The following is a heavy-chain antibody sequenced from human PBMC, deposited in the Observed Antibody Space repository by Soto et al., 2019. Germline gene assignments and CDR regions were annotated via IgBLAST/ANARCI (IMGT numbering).Heavy chain of an antibody. CDR2: IYYSGST. CDR3: ARHEFYVNHYYYYIDV. V-gene: IGHV4-30-2*03. CDR1: GGSISSGGYS. D-gene: IGHD3-16*01. Sequence: SETLSLTGTVSGGSISSGGYSWSWIRQPPGKGLEWIGNIYYSGSTNYNPSLKSRVTISVDTSKNQFSLNLSSVTAADTAVYYCARHEFYVNHYYYYIDVWGKGTAVTVSS. J-gene: IGHJ6*03.